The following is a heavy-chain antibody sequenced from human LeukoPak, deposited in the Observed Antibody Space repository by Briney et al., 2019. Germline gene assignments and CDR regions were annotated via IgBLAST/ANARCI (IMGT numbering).Heavy chain of an antibody. D-gene: IGHD3-10*01. CDR1: GFTFSSYG. Sequence: GGSLRLSCAASGFTFSSYGMHWVRQAPGKGLEWVAVIWYDGSNKYYADSVKGRFTISRDNSKNTLYLQMNSLRAEDTAVYYCARAAQGFGGNLASFDYWGQGTLVTVSS. J-gene: IGHJ4*02. CDR2: IWYDGSNK. CDR3: ARAAQGFGGNLASFDY. V-gene: IGHV3-33*08.